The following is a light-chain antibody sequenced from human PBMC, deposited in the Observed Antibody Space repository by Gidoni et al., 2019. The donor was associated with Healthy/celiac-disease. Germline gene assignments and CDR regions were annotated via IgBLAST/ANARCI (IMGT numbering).Light chain of an antibody. Sequence: EIVFTQSPATLSLSPGERATLSCRASQSVSSHLAWYQQKPGQAPRLLIYDASNRATGIPARFSGSGSGTDFTLTISSLEPEDVAVYYCQQRSNWPPAITFGQGTRLEIK. CDR1: QSVSSH. J-gene: IGKJ5*01. CDR3: QQRSNWPPAIT. V-gene: IGKV3-11*01. CDR2: DAS.